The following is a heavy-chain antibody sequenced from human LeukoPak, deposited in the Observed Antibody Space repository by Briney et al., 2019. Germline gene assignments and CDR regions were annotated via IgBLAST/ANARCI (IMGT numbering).Heavy chain of an antibody. CDR2: ISGSGDST. CDR3: AKDRRSGSGSYYGY. D-gene: IGHD3-10*01. CDR1: GFTFSSYG. Sequence: GGSLRLSCAASGFTFSSYGMSWVRQAPGKGLEWVSAISGSGDSTYYADSVKGRFTISRDNSKNTLYLQMNSLRAEDTAVYYCAKDRRSGSGSYYGYWGQGTLVTVSS. V-gene: IGHV3-23*01. J-gene: IGHJ4*02.